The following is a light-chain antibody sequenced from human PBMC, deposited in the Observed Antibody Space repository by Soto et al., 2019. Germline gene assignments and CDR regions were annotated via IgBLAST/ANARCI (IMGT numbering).Light chain of an antibody. J-gene: IGKJ4*01. CDR3: QHYGSSPPLT. V-gene: IGKV3-20*01. Sequence: EFVLTQSPGTLSLSPGERATLSCRASQSVSSTFLAWYQQKPGQPPRLLIYCASTRGTGIPDRFSGSGSGTDFTLTISRLEPEDFAVYYCQHYGSSPPLTFGGGTKVEIK. CDR2: CAS. CDR1: QSVSSTF.